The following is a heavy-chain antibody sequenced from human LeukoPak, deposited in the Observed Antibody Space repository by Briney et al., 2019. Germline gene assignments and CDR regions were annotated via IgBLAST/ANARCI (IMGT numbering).Heavy chain of an antibody. CDR3: ARDATDAAYTPMNDY. CDR1: GYTFTYFG. D-gene: IGHD2-15*01. Sequence: GASVKVSCKTSGYTFTYFGISWVRQAPGQGLEWMGWTSAYNGNTNYAQNLRGRVTMIIDRSTSTVYMELRSLRSDDTAVYYCARDATDAAYTPMNDYWGQGTLVTVSS. CDR2: TSAYNGNT. J-gene: IGHJ4*02. V-gene: IGHV1-18*01.